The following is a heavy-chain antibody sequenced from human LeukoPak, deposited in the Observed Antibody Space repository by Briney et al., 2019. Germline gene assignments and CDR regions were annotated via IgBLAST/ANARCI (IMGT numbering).Heavy chain of an antibody. D-gene: IGHD4-11*01. CDR3: AKAIYSNYVIFDY. V-gene: IGHV3-9*01. CDR2: ISWNSGSI. CDR1: GFTFDDYA. J-gene: IGHJ4*02. Sequence: GGSLRLSCAASGFTFDDYAMHWVRQAPGKGLEWVSGISWNSGSIGYADSVKGRFTISRDNAKNSLYLQMNSLRAEDTALYYCAKAIYSNYVIFDYWGQGTLVTVSS.